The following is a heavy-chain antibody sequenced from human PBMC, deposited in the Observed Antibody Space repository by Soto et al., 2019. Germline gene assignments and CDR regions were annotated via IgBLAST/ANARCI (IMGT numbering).Heavy chain of an antibody. D-gene: IGHD3-9*01. Sequence: EVQLVESGGGLVQPGGSLRLSCAASGFTVNSNYMSWVRQAPGKGLEWVSVIYSDGSTYYADSVKGRFIISRDNSNNTLYLQMTSLRAEDTAVYYCATLTKYDILTGFYPCWGQGTLVTVSS. CDR2: IYSDGST. J-gene: IGHJ4*02. V-gene: IGHV3-66*01. CDR1: GFTVNSNY. CDR3: ATLTKYDILTGFYPC.